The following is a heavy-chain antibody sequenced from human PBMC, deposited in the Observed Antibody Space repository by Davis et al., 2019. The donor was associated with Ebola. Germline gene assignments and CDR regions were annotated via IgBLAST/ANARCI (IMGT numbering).Heavy chain of an antibody. D-gene: IGHD6-19*01. CDR1: GFTFSSYW. Sequence: GESLKISCAASGFTFSSYWMTCVRQAPGKGLEWVGKIKYDGSEKYYVDSVKGRFTISRDNDKNSLFLQMNSLRAEDMAVYYCVKDSGWAMSPWGQGTLVTVSS. V-gene: IGHV3-7*01. J-gene: IGHJ5*02. CDR3: VKDSGWAMSP. CDR2: IKYDGSEK.